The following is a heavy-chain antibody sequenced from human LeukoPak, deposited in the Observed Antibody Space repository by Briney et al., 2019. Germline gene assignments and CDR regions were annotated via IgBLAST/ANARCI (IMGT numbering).Heavy chain of an antibody. Sequence: SVKVSCKASGGTFSSYAISWVRQAPGQGLEWMGGIIPIFGTANYAQKFQGRVAITADESTSTAYMELSSLRSEDTAVYYCARSEMATISPLDYWGQGTLVTVSS. D-gene: IGHD5-24*01. V-gene: IGHV1-69*13. CDR2: IIPIFGTA. J-gene: IGHJ4*02. CDR3: ARSEMATISPLDY. CDR1: GGTFSSYA.